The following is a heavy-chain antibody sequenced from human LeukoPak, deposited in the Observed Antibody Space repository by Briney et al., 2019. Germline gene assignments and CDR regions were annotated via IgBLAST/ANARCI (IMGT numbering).Heavy chain of an antibody. CDR2: IYYSGST. CDR3: ARMNYHDSSGYYNDAFDI. J-gene: IGHJ3*02. V-gene: IGHV4-59*08. CDR1: DGSISSYY. Sequence: SETLSLTCTVSDGSISSYYWSWIRQPPGKGLEWIGCIYYSGSTNYNPSLKSRVTISVETSKNQFSLKLSSVTAADTAVYYCARMNYHDSSGYYNDAFDIWGQGTMVTVSS. D-gene: IGHD3-22*01.